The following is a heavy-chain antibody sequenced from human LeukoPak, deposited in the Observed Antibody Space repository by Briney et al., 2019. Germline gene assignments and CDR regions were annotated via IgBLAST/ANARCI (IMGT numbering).Heavy chain of an antibody. J-gene: IGHJ2*01. D-gene: IGHD3-16*02. Sequence: SQTLSLTCAISGDSVSSNSATWNWIRQSPSRGLEWLGRTYYRSKWYNHYAGCGKSRITINPDTSKNQFSLQLNSVTPEDTAAYYCARARRHTEYWYFDLWGRGTLVTVSS. CDR2: TYYRSKWYN. V-gene: IGHV6-1*01. CDR1: GDSVSSNSAT. CDR3: ARARRHTEYWYFDL.